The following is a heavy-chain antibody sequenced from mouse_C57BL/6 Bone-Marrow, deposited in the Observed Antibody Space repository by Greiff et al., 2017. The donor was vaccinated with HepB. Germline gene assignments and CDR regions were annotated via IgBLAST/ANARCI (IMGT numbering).Heavy chain of an antibody. CDR2: INPNYGTT. Sequence: VQLQQSGPELVKPGASVKISCKASGYSFTDYNMNWVKQSNGKSLEWIGVINPNYGTTSYNQKFKGKATLTADKSSSTAYMQLSSLTSEDSAVYFCARSIFITTVVAVGNFDYWGQGTTLTVSS. CDR1: GYSFTDYN. J-gene: IGHJ2*01. V-gene: IGHV1-39*01. D-gene: IGHD1-1*01. CDR3: ARSIFITTVVAVGNFDY.